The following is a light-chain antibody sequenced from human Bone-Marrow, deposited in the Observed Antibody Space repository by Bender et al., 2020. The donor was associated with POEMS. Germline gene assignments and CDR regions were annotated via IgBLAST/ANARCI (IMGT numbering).Light chain of an antibody. J-gene: IGLJ3*02. CDR3: TSYTSTSVL. Sequence: QSALTQPASLSGFPGQSITLSCTGTMSDVGNNNFVSWYQQFPGKAPKLMIFDVSHRPSGVSDRFSGSKSGNTASLTISGLRTEDEADYFCTSYTSTSVLFGGGTKVTVL. V-gene: IGLV2-14*01. CDR2: DVS. CDR1: MSDVGNNNF.